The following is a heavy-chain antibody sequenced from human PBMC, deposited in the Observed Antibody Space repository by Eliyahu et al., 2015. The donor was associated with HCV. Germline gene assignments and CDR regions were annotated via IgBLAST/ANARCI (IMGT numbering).Heavy chain of an antibody. CDR1: GXTFSSYA. CDR3: ASGVLVGGDY. D-gene: IGHD2-8*02. V-gene: IGHV3-23*01. CDR2: ISGSGGST. Sequence: EVQLLESGGGLVQPGGSLRLSCXASGXTFSSYAMSWVRXAPGKGLEWVSAISGSGGSTYYADSVKGRFTISRDNSKNTLYLQMNSLRAEDTAVYYCASGVLVGGDYWGQGTLVTVSS. J-gene: IGHJ4*02.